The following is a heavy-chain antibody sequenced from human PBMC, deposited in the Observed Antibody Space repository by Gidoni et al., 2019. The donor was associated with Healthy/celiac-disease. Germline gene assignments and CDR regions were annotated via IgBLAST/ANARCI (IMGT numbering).Heavy chain of an antibody. D-gene: IGHD3-10*01. CDR2: MNPNSGNT. J-gene: IGHJ5*02. CDR1: GYTFTSYD. Sequence: QVQLVQSGAEVKKPGASVTVSCKASGYTFTSYDSNWVRQATGQGLEWMGWMNPNSGNTGYAQKFQGRVTMTRSTSKSTAYMELSSLRSEDTAVYYCARSSVFNWFDPWGQGTLVTVSS. V-gene: IGHV1-8*01. CDR3: ARSSVFNWFDP.